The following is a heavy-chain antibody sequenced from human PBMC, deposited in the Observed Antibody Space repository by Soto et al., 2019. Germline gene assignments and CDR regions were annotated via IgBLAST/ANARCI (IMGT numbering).Heavy chain of an antibody. CDR3: AKPDRYSSSSPFDY. J-gene: IGHJ4*02. CDR2: ISGSGGST. D-gene: IGHD6-6*01. V-gene: IGHV3-23*01. CDR1: GFTFSSYA. Sequence: GGSLRLSCAASGFTFSSYAMSWVRQDPGKGLEWVSAISGSGGSTYYADSVKGRFTISRDNSKNTLYLQMNSLRAEDTAVYYCAKPDRYSSSSPFDYRGQGTLVTVSS.